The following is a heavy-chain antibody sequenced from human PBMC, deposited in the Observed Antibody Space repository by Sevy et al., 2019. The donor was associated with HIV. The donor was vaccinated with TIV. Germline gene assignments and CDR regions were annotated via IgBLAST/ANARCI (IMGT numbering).Heavy chain of an antibody. D-gene: IGHD3-10*01. CDR3: TTDSKKRGLFALLDY. CDR2: IKSKTDGGTK. J-gene: IGHJ4*02. Sequence: GGSLRLSCAASGFTFSNAWMSWVRQAPGKGLEWVGRIKSKTDGGTKKYAAPVKGRFTISRDDSTNTLYQQMNSLKTADTAIYYCTTDSKKRGLFALLDYWGQGTLVTVS. CDR1: GFTFSNAW. V-gene: IGHV3-15*01.